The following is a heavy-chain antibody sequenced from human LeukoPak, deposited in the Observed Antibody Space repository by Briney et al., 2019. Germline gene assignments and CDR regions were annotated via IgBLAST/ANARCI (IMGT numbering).Heavy chain of an antibody. Sequence: SGPTLVNPTQTLTLTCTFSGFSLSTTGMCVSWVRQPPGKALEWLARIDWDDDTYYSTSLKTRLTISKDTSKNQVVLTMTNMDPVDTATYYCARTLDYYDSSGYFVGTSDYWGLGTLVTVSS. CDR1: GFSLSTTGMC. J-gene: IGHJ4*02. D-gene: IGHD3-22*01. V-gene: IGHV2-70*11. CDR3: ARTLDYYDSSGYFVGTSDY. CDR2: IDWDDDT.